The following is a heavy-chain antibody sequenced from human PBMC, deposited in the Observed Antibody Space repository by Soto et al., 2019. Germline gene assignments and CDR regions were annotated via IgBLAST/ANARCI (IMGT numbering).Heavy chain of an antibody. J-gene: IGHJ4*02. D-gene: IGHD5-12*01. Sequence: QIQLVQSGAEVKKPGASVKVSCKASGYNFTSYGITWVRQAPGQGPEWLGWITAENGNTNYAQKFQGRSTMTTDTSTNTAFMELRGLRSDDTAVYYCARVVLEWLPTSGFDYWGQGTLVTVSS. CDR2: ITAENGNT. V-gene: IGHV1-18*04. CDR1: GYNFTSYG. CDR3: ARVVLEWLPTSGFDY.